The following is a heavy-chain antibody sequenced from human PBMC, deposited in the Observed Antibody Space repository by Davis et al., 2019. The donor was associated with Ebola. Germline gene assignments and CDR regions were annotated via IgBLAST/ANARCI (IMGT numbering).Heavy chain of an antibody. CDR2: INPSGGST. Sequence: ASVKVSCKASGYTFTSSYTHWARYALGQGLEWQGIINPSGGSTSYAQKFQGRVTMTRDTSTSTVYMELRSLRSEDKAVYYCAREVKYTGDYFDYWGQRTLVTVSS. CDR1: GYTFTSSY. V-gene: IGHV1-46*01. CDR3: AREVKYTGDYFDY. D-gene: IGHD2-2*02. J-gene: IGHJ4*02.